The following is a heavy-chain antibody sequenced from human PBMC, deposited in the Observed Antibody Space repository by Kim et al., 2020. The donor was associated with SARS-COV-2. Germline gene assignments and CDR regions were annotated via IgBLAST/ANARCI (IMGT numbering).Heavy chain of an antibody. J-gene: IGHJ4*02. D-gene: IGHD3-9*01. CDR1: GFTFSAFV. CDR2: ITESGGTT. V-gene: IGHV3-23*01. CDR3: VKDHDWSFHY. Sequence: GGSLRLSCAASGFTFSAFVMRWVRQAPGKGLRWVSTITESGGTTFYADSVKGRFTITRDNSKDMLYLQMNSLRVEDTAVYFCVKDHDWSFHYWGQGSLVTVSS.